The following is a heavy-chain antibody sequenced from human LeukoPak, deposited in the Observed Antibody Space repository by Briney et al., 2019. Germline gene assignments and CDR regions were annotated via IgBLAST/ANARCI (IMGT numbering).Heavy chain of an antibody. J-gene: IGHJ1*01. Sequence: PWESLRLSCAASGFTVSSYYRSWVRQAPGKGLGLVSLIYSCGSAYYAASVKGQFTISRDNSKNLLYLQINSLRAEDTAVYYWARDLGRGYSKHWGEGPVVPVSS. V-gene: IGHV3-66*03. CDR3: ARDLGRGYSKH. D-gene: IGHD2-2*03. CDR2: IYSCGSA. CDR1: GFTVSSYY.